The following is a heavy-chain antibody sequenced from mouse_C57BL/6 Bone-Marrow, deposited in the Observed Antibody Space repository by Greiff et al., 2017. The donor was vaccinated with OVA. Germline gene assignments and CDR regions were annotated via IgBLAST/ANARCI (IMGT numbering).Heavy chain of an antibody. V-gene: IGHV5-17*01. Sequence: EVQLVESGGGLVKPGGSLKLSCAASGFTFSDYGMHWVRQAPEKGLEWVAYISSGSSTIYYADTVKGRFTISRDNAKNTLFLQMTSLRSEDTAMYYCARDRNYAGYFDYWGQGTTLTVSS. D-gene: IGHD2-4*01. J-gene: IGHJ2*01. CDR3: ARDRNYAGYFDY. CDR2: ISSGSSTI. CDR1: GFTFSDYG.